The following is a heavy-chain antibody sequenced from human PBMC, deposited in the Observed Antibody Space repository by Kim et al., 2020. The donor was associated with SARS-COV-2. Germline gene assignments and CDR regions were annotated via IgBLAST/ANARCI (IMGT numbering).Heavy chain of an antibody. V-gene: IGHV7-4-1*02. D-gene: IGHD2-15*01. Sequence: ASVKVSCKTSGYTFTYYAINWVRQAPGQGLEWMGWIDTDNGNPTYARGFTGRHVFSLDTPVTTTYLEINSLKTEDTAVYFCERGVPVAPPASDQWFDPWGRGTRVTVSP. J-gene: IGHJ5*02. CDR3: ERGVPVAPPASDQWFDP. CDR2: IDTDNGNP. CDR1: GYTFTYYA.